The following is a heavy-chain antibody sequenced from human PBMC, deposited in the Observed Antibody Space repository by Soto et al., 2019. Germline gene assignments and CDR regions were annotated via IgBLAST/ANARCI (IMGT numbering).Heavy chain of an antibody. J-gene: IGHJ4*02. CDR3: ATRSPYDFWSGYYTGTYDY. V-gene: IGHV4-34*01. CDR2: INHSGST. Sequence: QVQLQQWGAGLLKPSETLSLTCAVYGGSFSGYYWSWIRQPPGKGLEWIGEINHSGSTNYNPSLKSRVTISVDTSKNQFSLKLSSVTAADTAVYYCATRSPYDFWSGYYTGTYDYWGQGTLVTVSS. D-gene: IGHD3-3*01. CDR1: GGSFSGYY.